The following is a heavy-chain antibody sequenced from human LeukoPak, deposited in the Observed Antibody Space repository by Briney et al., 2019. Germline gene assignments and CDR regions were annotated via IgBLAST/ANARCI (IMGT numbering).Heavy chain of an antibody. J-gene: IGHJ4*02. Sequence: GGSLRLSCAASGFTFSSYWMTWVRQAPGKGLEWVVNIKEDGSEEYYVDSVKGRFTISRDNAKNSVYLQMNNLRVEDTAVYYCAKDGPTAYFDYWGQGILVAVSS. CDR2: IKEDGSEE. CDR1: GFTFSSYW. CDR3: AKDGPTAYFDY. D-gene: IGHD5-18*01. V-gene: IGHV3-7*01.